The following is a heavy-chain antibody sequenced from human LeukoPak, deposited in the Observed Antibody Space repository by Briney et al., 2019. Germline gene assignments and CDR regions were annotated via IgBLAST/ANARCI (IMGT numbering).Heavy chain of an antibody. CDR2: IYSGGST. CDR3: AKENSRGWYGVFDY. Sequence: GGSLRLSCAASGFTVSSSDMSWVRQAPGKGLEWVSVIYSGGSTYYADSMKGRFIISRDNSKNTLYLQMNSLRAEDTAVYYCAKENSRGWYGVFDYWGQGTLVAVSS. CDR1: GFTVSSSD. J-gene: IGHJ4*02. D-gene: IGHD6-19*01. V-gene: IGHV3-53*05.